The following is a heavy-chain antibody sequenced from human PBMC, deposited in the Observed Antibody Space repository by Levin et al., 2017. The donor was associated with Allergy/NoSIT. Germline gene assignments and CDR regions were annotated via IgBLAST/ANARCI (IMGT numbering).Heavy chain of an antibody. CDR1: GFSFSTYA. CDR2: ISGSGGNT. Sequence: PGGSLRLSCAASGFSFSTYAMNWVRQAPGKGLEWVSTISGSGGNTYYADSVKGRFTISRDNSKRMLYLQMNSLRAEDTAVYYCAKDSSPSYYDSSASYNSWGQGTLVTVSS. J-gene: IGHJ4*02. D-gene: IGHD3-22*01. V-gene: IGHV3-23*01. CDR3: AKDSSPSYYDSSASYNS.